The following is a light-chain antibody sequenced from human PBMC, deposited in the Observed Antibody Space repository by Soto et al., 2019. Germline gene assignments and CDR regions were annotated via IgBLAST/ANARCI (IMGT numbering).Light chain of an antibody. V-gene: IGKV1-5*01. CDR3: QQYNSFSWT. J-gene: IGKJ1*01. CDR2: DAS. CDR1: QSISSW. Sequence: DIQMTQSPSTLSASVGDRLTIPCRASQSISSWLAWYQQKTGKAPKILIYDASSLESGVPSRFRGSGSGTEFTLTISRLQPDDFETYYCQQYNSFSWTFGQGTKVDI.